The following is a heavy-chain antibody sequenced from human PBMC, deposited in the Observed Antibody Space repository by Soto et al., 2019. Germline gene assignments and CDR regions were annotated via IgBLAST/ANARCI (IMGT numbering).Heavy chain of an antibody. CDR2: ISYDGSNK. CDR3: AKDRGLELELTTSHPKGAYYYYGMDV. V-gene: IGHV3-30*18. CDR1: GFTFSSYG. Sequence: GGSLRLSCAASGFTFSSYGMHWVRQAPGKGLEWVAVISYDGSNKYYADSVKGRFTISRDNSKNTLYLQMNSLRAEDTAVYYCAKDRGLELELTTSHPKGAYYYYGMDVWGQGTTVTVSS. D-gene: IGHD1-7*01. J-gene: IGHJ6*02.